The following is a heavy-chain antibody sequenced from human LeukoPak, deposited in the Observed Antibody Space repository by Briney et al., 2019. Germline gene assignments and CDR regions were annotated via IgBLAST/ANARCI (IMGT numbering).Heavy chain of an antibody. Sequence: PSETLSLTCAVYGGSFSGYYWSWIRQPPGKGLEWIGEINNSGSTNYNPSLKSRVTMSVDTSKNQFSLRLSSVTAADTAVYYCARRSSSWYLRYYYYYMDVWGKGTTVTISS. D-gene: IGHD6-13*01. J-gene: IGHJ6*03. V-gene: IGHV4-34*01. CDR2: INNSGST. CDR3: ARRSSSWYLRYYYYYMDV. CDR1: GGSFSGYY.